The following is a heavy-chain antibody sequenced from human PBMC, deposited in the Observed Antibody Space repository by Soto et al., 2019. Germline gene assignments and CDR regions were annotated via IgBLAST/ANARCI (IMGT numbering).Heavy chain of an antibody. CDR1: GFTLSSYH. CDR2: VSGRGADK. CDR3: AKNQGVELVPLATVDWFDP. V-gene: IGHV3-23*01. Sequence: GGSLRLSCVASGFTLSSYHMDWVRQAPGKGLEWVSGVSGRGADKFYADSVKGRFTISRDNYINMVYLQLNDLSAEDTAVYHCAKNQGVELVPLATVDWFDPWGPGSVVIVSS. D-gene: IGHD1-26*01. J-gene: IGHJ5*02.